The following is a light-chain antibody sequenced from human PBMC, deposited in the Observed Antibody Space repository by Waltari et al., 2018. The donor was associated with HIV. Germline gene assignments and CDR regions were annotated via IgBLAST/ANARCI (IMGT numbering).Light chain of an antibody. J-gene: IGLJ1*01. CDR2: GDY. CDR3: QSYDVALGGFYL. CDR1: APNIGTHYD. V-gene: IGLV1-40*01. Sequence: QSVLTQPPSVSGAPGQSVTISCSGSAPNIGTHYDVNWYQQFPGAAPKPLIFGDYNRPSGVPDRFSGSKSGTSASLAITGLQPEDEADYYCQSYDVALGGFYLFGTGTTVTVL.